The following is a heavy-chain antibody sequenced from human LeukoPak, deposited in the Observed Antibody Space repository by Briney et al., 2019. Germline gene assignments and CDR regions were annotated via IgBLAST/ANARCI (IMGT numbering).Heavy chain of an antibody. D-gene: IGHD4-17*01. CDR2: INSDGSST. Sequence: GGSLRLSCAASGFTFSSYWMHWVRQAPGKGLVWVSRINSDGSSTSYADSVKGRFTISRDNTKNSLYLQMDSLTADDTAVYFCACLRGPSDYWGQGTLVTVSS. CDR1: GFTFSSYW. CDR3: ACLRGPSDY. V-gene: IGHV3-74*01. J-gene: IGHJ4*02.